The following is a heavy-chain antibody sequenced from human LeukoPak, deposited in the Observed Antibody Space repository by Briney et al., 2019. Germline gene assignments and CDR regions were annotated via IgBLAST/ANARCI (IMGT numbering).Heavy chain of an antibody. CDR3: ARVSYGMDV. CDR1: GGSISSYY. CDR2: IYYSGST. Sequence: SETLSLTCTVSGGSISSYYWSWIRQPPGNGLEWIGYIYYSGSTNYNPSLKSRVTISVDPSKNQFSLKLSSVTAADTAVYYCARVSYGMDVWGQGTTVTVSS. V-gene: IGHV4-59*01. J-gene: IGHJ6*02.